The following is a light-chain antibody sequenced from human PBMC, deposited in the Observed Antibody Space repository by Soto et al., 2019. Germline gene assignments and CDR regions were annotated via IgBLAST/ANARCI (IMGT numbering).Light chain of an antibody. Sequence: DIVITQSPLSLPVTPGEPASISCRSSQSLLHSNGYNYLDWYLQKPGQSPQLLIYLGSNRASGVPNRFSGSGSGTDFTLKITRVEADDVGVYYCMQGLQTPGTFGGGTKVVIK. CDR2: LGS. J-gene: IGKJ4*01. CDR3: MQGLQTPGT. CDR1: QSLLHSNGYNY. V-gene: IGKV2-28*01.